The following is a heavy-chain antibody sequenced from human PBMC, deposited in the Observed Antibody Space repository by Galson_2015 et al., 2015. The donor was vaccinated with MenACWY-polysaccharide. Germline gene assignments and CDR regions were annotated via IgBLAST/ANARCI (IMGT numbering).Heavy chain of an antibody. D-gene: IGHD2-2*01. CDR3: ARIRVVRGSGYYYGLDV. J-gene: IGHJ6*02. CDR1: GFSLSTSGMC. Sequence: PALVKPTQTLTLTYSFSGFSLSTSGMCVSWIRQPPGKALEWLALIDWDDDKYYSTSLETRLTISKDTSKNQVVLTMTNMDSVDTATYYCARIRVVRGSGYYYGLDVWGQGTTVIVSS. CDR2: IDWDDDK. V-gene: IGHV2-70*01.